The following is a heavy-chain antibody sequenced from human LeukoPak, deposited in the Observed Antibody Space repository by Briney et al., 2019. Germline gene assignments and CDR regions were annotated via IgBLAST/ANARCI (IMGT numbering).Heavy chain of an antibody. CDR2: VNPSSGST. CDR3: ARDGEYYDSSGSYFDY. D-gene: IGHD3-22*01. V-gene: IGHV1-46*01. CDR1: GYTFTTYY. Sequence: ASVKDSCKASGYTFTTYYMHWVRQAPGQGLEWMGIVNPSSGSTSYAQKFQGRVTMTRDTSTSTFYMELRSLKSEDTAVYYCARDGEYYDSSGSYFDYWGQGTLVTVSS. J-gene: IGHJ4*02.